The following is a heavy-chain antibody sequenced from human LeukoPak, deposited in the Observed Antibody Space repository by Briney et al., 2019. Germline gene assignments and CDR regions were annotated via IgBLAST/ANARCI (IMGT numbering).Heavy chain of an antibody. CDR2: IIPIFGTA. Sequence: SVKVSCKASGGTFSSYAISWVRQAPGQGLEWMGRIIPIFGTANYAQKFQGRVTITTDESTSTDYMELSSLRSEDTAVYYCAKAQDGDFDYWGQGTLVTVSS. D-gene: IGHD5-24*01. J-gene: IGHJ4*02. CDR3: AKAQDGDFDY. CDR1: GGTFSSYA. V-gene: IGHV1-69*05.